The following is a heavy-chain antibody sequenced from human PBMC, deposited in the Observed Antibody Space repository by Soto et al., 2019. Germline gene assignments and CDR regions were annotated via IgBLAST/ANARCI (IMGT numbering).Heavy chain of an antibody. CDR2: IYWDDAK. CDR3: AHHYGDDDGRCDDALEI. CDR1: GFSLSTSGVG. D-gene: IGHD4-17*01. J-gene: IGHJ3*02. Sequence: SRPTLLNPTQTVPLPCSFPGFSLSTSGVGVGWIRQPPGKALEWLALIYWDDAKRYSPSLKXRLTITKDTSKNQVVLTMANMDPVDTATYYCAHHYGDDDGRCDDALEIWGQGTMVTVSS. V-gene: IGHV2-5*02.